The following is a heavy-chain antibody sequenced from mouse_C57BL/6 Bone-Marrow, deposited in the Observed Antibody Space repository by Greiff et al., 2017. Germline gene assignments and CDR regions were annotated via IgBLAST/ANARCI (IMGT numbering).Heavy chain of an antibody. V-gene: IGHV5-17*01. CDR2: ISSGSSTI. CDR3: ASSTRGAY. D-gene: IGHD2-1*01. Sequence: EVQLQESGGGLVKPGGSLKLSCAASGFTFSDYGMHWVRQAPEKGLEWVAYISSGSSTIYYADTVKGRFTISRDNAKNTLFLQMTSLRSEDTAMYYCASSTRGAYWGQGTLVTVSA. CDR1: GFTFSDYG. J-gene: IGHJ3*01.